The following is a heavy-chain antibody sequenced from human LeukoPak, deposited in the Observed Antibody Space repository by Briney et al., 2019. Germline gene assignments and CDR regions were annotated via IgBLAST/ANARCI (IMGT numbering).Heavy chain of an antibody. CDR1: GYTFTGYY. CDR2: INHNSGGT. D-gene: IGHD1-26*01. Sequence: GASVKVSCKASGYTFTGYYMHWVRQAPGQGLEWMGWINHNSGGTNYAQKFQGRVTMTRDTSISTAYMELSRLRSDDTAVYYCAIRIVGAWEDYWGQGTLVTVSS. J-gene: IGHJ4*02. CDR3: AIRIVGAWEDY. V-gene: IGHV1-2*02.